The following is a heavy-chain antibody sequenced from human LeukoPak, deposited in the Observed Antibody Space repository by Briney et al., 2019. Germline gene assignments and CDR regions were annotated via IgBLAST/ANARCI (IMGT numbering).Heavy chain of an antibody. J-gene: IGHJ4*02. CDR2: INPSGGST. V-gene: IGHV1-46*01. D-gene: IGHD2-21*02. CDR3: ARDGSVVVTAIRNLMFDY. CDR1: GYTFTSYY. Sequence: ASVKVSCKASGYTFTSYYMRWVRQAPGQGLEWMGIINPSGGSTSYAQKFQGRVTMTRDTSTSTVYMELSSLRFEDTAVYYCARDGSVVVTAIRNLMFDYWGQGTLVTVSS.